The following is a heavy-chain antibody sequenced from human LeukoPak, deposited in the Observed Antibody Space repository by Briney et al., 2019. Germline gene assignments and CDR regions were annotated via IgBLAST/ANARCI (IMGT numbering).Heavy chain of an antibody. V-gene: IGHV4-59*10. CDR2: IYTSGST. CDR1: GGSFSGYY. CDR3: ARTAAAGTNWFFDY. Sequence: PSETLSLTCAVYGGSFSGYYWSWIRQPAGKGLEWIGRIYTSGSTNYNPSLKSRVTMSVDTSKNQFSLKLSSVTAADTAVYYCARTAAAGTNWFFDYWGQGTLVTVSS. D-gene: IGHD6-13*01. J-gene: IGHJ4*02.